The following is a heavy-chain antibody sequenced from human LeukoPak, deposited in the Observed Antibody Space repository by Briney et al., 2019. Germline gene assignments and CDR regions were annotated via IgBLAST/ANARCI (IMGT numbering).Heavy chain of an antibody. D-gene: IGHD3-16*01. CDR1: GFTFSSYW. V-gene: IGHV3-7*01. CDR2: IKQDGSEK. Sequence: PGGSLRLSCAASGFTFSSYWMSWVRQAPGKGLEWVANIKQDGSEKYYVDSVEGRFTISRDNAKNSPYLRMNSLRAEDTAVYYCAREHSWGDFDYWGQGTLVTVSS. CDR3: AREHSWGDFDY. J-gene: IGHJ4*02.